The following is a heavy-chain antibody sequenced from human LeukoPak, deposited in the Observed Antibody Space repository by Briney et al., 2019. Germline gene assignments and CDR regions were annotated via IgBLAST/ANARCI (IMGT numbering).Heavy chain of an antibody. J-gene: IGHJ4*02. D-gene: IGHD5-18*01. CDR2: INPSGGST. CDR3: ATDSRVYSYGIGFDY. CDR1: GYTFSSYH. V-gene: IGHV1-46*01. Sequence: GASVKVSCKASGYTFSSYHMHWVRQAPGQGLEWMGVINPSGGSTSYAQKFQGRVTLTRDMSTSTDYLELSSLRSEDTAVYYCATDSRVYSYGIGFDYWGQGTLVTVSS.